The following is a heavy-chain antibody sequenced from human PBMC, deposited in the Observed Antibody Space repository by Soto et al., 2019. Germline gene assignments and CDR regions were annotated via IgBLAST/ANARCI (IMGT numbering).Heavy chain of an antibody. CDR2: IIPIFGTA. CDR1: GGTFSSYA. CDR3: ARQDCSGGSCYGAPYNWFDP. Sequence: QVQLVQSGAEVKKPGSSVKVSCKASGGTFSSYAISWVRQAPGQGLEWMGGIIPIFGTANYAQKFQGRVTITADESTRTADMELSSLRSEDTAVYYCARQDCSGGSCYGAPYNWFDPWGQGTLVTVSS. D-gene: IGHD2-15*01. J-gene: IGHJ5*02. V-gene: IGHV1-69*12.